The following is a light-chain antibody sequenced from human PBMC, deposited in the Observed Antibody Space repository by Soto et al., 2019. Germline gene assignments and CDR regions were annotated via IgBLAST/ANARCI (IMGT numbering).Light chain of an antibody. CDR3: QQYSDSSGA. V-gene: IGKV1-39*01. J-gene: IGKJ1*01. Sequence: DMQMTQSPSSLSASIGDRVTINSRASQSITSYLAWYQQKPGKAPRLLISAASILQSGVPSRFSGSGSGTDFTLTISSLQPDDFATYYCQQYSDSSGAFGQGTKVDIK. CDR1: QSITSY. CDR2: AAS.